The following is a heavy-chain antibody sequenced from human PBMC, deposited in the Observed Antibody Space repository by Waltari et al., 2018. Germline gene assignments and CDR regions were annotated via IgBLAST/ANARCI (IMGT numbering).Heavy chain of an antibody. CDR3: ARLCSGGSCKPDY. CDR2: IYSGGST. CDR1: GFTGSSTH. J-gene: IGHJ4*02. Sequence: EVQLVESGGGLVQPGGSLRPSCAASGFTGSSTHMSWFRQAPGKGLEWVSVIYSGGSTYYADSVKGRFTISRHNSKNTLYLQMNSLRAEDTAVYYCARLCSGGSCKPDYWGQGTLVTVSS. D-gene: IGHD2-15*01. V-gene: IGHV3-53*04.